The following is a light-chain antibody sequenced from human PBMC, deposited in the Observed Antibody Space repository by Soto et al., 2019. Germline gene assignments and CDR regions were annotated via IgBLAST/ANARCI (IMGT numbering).Light chain of an antibody. V-gene: IGLV1-40*01. CDR3: QSFDSSLSGWV. J-gene: IGLJ3*02. CDR2: GNT. Sequence: SVLTQPPSVSGAPGQRVTISCTGSRSNIGAGYDVHWYQQLPGTAPKLLVSGNTNRPSGVPDRFSGSKSGTSASLAITGLQAEDEADYYCQSFDSSLSGWVFGGGTKLTVL. CDR1: RSNIGAGYD.